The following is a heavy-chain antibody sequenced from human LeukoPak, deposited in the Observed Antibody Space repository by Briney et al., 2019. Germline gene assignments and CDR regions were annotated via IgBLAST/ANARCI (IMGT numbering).Heavy chain of an antibody. V-gene: IGHV1-69*13. CDR1: GGTFSSYA. D-gene: IGHD4-17*01. J-gene: IGHJ3*02. CDR2: IIPIFGTA. Sequence: SVKVSCKASGGTFSSYAISWVRQAPGQGLEWMGGIIPIFGTANYAQKFQGRVTITAEESTSTAYMELSSLRSEDTAVYYCARAIVGGDNRHALDIWGKGTMVTVSS. CDR3: ARAIVGGDNRHALDI.